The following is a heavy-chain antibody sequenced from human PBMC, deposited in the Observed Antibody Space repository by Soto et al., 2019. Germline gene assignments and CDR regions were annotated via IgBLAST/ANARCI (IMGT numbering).Heavy chain of an antibody. CDR2: SSDGGSTA. V-gene: IGHV3-74*01. Sequence: RLSCSVSGFTFRSSWKHWVRHVPGQALTWVSRSSDGGSTATYEASVKGQFLISRDNAKNSLSREVNTLRADDSGVYSAARDPRVSASGGGDHWGRGTLVTVSS. CDR1: GFTFRSSW. CDR3: ARDPRVSASGGGDH. D-gene: IGHD1-26*01. J-gene: IGHJ4*02.